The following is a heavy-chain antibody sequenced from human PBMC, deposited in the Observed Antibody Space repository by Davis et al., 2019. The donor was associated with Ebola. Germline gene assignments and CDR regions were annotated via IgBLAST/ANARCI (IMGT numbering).Heavy chain of an antibody. CDR3: ARERSFDWLYSGYFDY. D-gene: IGHD3-9*01. V-gene: IGHV3-30*02. CDR1: GLIFSNCD. CDR2: VRSHGSDD. Sequence: GESLKISCATSGLIFSNCDMHWVRQAPGRGLEWVAFVRSHGSDDHYADSVKGRFTISRDNSKNSLYLQMNSLRAEDTAVYYCARERSFDWLYSGYFDYWGQGTLVTVSS. J-gene: IGHJ4*02.